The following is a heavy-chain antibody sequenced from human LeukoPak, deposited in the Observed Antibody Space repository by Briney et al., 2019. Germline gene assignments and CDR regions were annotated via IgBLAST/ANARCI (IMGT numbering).Heavy chain of an antibody. J-gene: IGHJ6*03. CDR1: GGSISSSSYY. V-gene: IGHV4-39*01. Sequence: SETLSLTCSVSGGSISSSSYYWNWIRQPPGKGLEWVGSIYYSGTTYYNSSLKSRVTISEDTSKNRFSLMLTSVTAAETAVYYCARQVSDYFYYYIDVWGEGTTVIVSS. CDR2: IYYSGTT. CDR3: ARQVSDYFYYYIDV.